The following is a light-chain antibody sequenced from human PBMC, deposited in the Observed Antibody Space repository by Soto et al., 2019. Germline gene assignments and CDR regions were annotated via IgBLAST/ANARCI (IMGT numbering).Light chain of an antibody. V-gene: IGKV3-15*01. J-gene: IGKJ5*01. CDR3: QQYNYWPPIT. CDR2: GIY. Sequence: EIVITQSPGTLSVSPGETATLSCRASQVLGTNLAWYQQKPGQAPTLLIYGIYIRATGVPVRFTGSGSGTEFTLTITRLQSEDFATYYCQQYNYWPPITFGQGTRLEIK. CDR1: QVLGTN.